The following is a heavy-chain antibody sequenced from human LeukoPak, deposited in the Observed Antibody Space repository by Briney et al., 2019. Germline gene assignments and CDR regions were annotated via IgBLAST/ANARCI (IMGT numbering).Heavy chain of an antibody. CDR1: GGSISSGGNY. D-gene: IGHD3-3*01. J-gene: IGHJ3*02. CDR3: VRSFSKLDTTYYDFWSGPPDAFDI. CDR2: IYYTGST. Sequence: SQTLSLTCTVSGGSISSGGNYWSWIRQHPGKGLEWIGYIYYTGSTYYNPSLKSRITISVDTSKNQFSLKVNSVTAADTAVYYCVRSFSKLDTTYYDFWSGPPDAFDIWGQGTMVTVSS. V-gene: IGHV4-31*03.